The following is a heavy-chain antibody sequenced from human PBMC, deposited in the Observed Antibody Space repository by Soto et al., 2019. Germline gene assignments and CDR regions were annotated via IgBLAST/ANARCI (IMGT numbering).Heavy chain of an antibody. D-gene: IGHD3-3*01. CDR3: ARDGSRFLEWLPPGRYYYMDV. J-gene: IGHJ6*03. Sequence: ASVKVSCKASGYTFTSYYMHWVRQAPGQGLEWMGIINPSGGSTSYAQKFQGRVTMTRDTSTSTVYMELSSLRSEDTAVYYCARDGSRFLEWLPPGRYYYMDVWGKGTTVTVSS. V-gene: IGHV1-46*03. CDR2: INPSGGST. CDR1: GYTFTSYY.